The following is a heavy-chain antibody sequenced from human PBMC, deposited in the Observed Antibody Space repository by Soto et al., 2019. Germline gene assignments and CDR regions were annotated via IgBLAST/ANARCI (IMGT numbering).Heavy chain of an antibody. V-gene: IGHV4-59*01. J-gene: IGHJ6*02. Sequence: PSETLSLTCTVSGGSISSYYWSWIRQPPGKGLEWIGYIYYSGSTNYNPSLKSRVTISVDTSKNQFSLKLSSVTAADTAVYYCARDQGGDILTGYYPDYYYGIDVWGQGTTVTVSS. CDR1: GGSISSYY. CDR2: IYYSGST. CDR3: ARDQGGDILTGYYPDYYYGIDV. D-gene: IGHD3-9*01.